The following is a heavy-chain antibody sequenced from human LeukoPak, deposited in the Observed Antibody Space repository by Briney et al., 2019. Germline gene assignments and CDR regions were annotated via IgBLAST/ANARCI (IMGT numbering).Heavy chain of an antibody. D-gene: IGHD3-10*01. CDR1: GGSISSYY. Sequence: PSETLSLTCPVSGGSISSYYWSWIRQPPGKGLEWVGYIYYSGSTNYNPSLKSRVTISVDTSKNQFSLKLSSVTAADTAVYYCARGSLWFGEYGYFDYWGQGTLVTVSS. CDR2: IYYSGST. J-gene: IGHJ4*02. CDR3: ARGSLWFGEYGYFDY. V-gene: IGHV4-59*08.